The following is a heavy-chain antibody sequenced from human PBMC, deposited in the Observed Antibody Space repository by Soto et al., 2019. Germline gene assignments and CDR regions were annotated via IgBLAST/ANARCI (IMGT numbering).Heavy chain of an antibody. CDR2: IKQDGSEK. CDR3: AAGRWMVRY. Sequence: VQLVESGGGLVQPGGSLRVSCETSGFSFSDYWMIWVRQAPGKGMEWVANIKQDGSEKNYVDSVKGRFTISRDNAKSSVYLQMNSLRGEDTAVYHCAAGRWMVRYWGLGTLVTVSS. CDR1: GFSFSDYW. D-gene: IGHD5-18*01. V-gene: IGHV3-7*05. J-gene: IGHJ4*02.